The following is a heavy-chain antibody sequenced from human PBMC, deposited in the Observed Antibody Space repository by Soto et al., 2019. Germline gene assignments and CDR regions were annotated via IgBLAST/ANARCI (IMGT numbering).Heavy chain of an antibody. CDR2: IYPGDSDT. CDR3: ASPGVAATPDYYGMGV. J-gene: IGHJ6*02. Sequence: PGESLKISCKGSGYSFTSYWIGWVRQMPGKGLEWMGIIYPGDSDTRYSPSFQGQVTISADKSISTAYLQWSSLKASDTAMYYCASPGVAATPDYYGMGVWGQGTTVTVSS. CDR1: GYSFTSYW. V-gene: IGHV5-51*01. D-gene: IGHD2-15*01.